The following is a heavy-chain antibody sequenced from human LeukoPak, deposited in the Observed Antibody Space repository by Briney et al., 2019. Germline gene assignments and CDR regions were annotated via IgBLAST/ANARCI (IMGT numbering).Heavy chain of an antibody. D-gene: IGHD3-22*01. V-gene: IGHV5-51*01. J-gene: IGHJ3*02. CDR2: IYPGDSDT. Sequence: GESLNISCKGSGYRFSSYWIGWVRQMPGKGLEWMGIIYPGDSDTRYSPSFQGQVTISADKSISTAYLQWSSLKASDTAMYYCARPYYYDSSGYYRGAFDIWGQGTMVTVSS. CDR1: GYRFSSYW. CDR3: ARPYYYDSSGYYRGAFDI.